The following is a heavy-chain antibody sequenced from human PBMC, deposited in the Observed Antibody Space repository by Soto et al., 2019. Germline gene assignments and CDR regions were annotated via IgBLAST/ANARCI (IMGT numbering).Heavy chain of an antibody. CDR1: CGSIIGYY. V-gene: IGHV4-39*01. Sequence: SGNLSLTSTVSCGSIIGYYWGWIRQPPGKGLEWIGSIYYSVSTYYNPSLKSRVTISVDTSKNQFSLKLSSVTAADTAVYYCARQGPSVGGPPFDYWGQGTLVTVSS. J-gene: IGHJ4*02. CDR2: IYYSVST. D-gene: IGHD3-16*01. CDR3: ARQGPSVGGPPFDY.